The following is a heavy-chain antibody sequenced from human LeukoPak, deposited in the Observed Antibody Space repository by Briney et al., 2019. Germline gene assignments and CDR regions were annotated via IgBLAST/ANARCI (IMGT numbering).Heavy chain of an antibody. CDR3: ARDLEQQLVNDY. CDR1: GFTFSSYA. J-gene: IGHJ4*02. CDR2: ISGSGGST. Sequence: GGSLRLSCAASGFTFSSYAMSWVRQAPGEGLEWVSAISGSGGSTYYADSVKGRFTISRDNSKNTLYLQMNSLRAEDTAVYYCARDLEQQLVNDYWGQGTLVTVSS. D-gene: IGHD6-13*01. V-gene: IGHV3-23*01.